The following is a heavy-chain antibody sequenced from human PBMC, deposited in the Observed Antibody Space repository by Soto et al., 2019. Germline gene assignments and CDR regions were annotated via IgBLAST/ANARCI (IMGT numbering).Heavy chain of an antibody. D-gene: IGHD2-2*01. J-gene: IGHJ4*02. CDR1: GFTFSSYA. Sequence: EVQLLESGGGLVQPGGFLRLSCAASGFTFSSYAMNWVRQAPGKGLEWVSAISSSGDRTYYADSVKGRFTISRDNSKNTLYLQVNSLRADDTAVYYCAKSNLYCSGTSCYVFDFWGQGTLVTVSS. V-gene: IGHV3-23*01. CDR2: ISSSGDRT. CDR3: AKSNLYCSGTSCYVFDF.